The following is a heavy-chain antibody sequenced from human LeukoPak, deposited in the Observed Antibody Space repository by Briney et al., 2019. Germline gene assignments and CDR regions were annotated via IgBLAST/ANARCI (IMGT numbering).Heavy chain of an antibody. Sequence: ASVKVSCRASGYTFTGYYMHWVRQAPGQGLEWMGWINPNSGGTNYAQKFQGRVTITTDESTSTAYMELSSLRSEDTAVYYCARSDSSGYFPDAFDIWGQGTMVTVSS. CDR1: GYTFTGYY. V-gene: IGHV1-2*02. J-gene: IGHJ3*02. CDR2: INPNSGGT. D-gene: IGHD3-22*01. CDR3: ARSDSSGYFPDAFDI.